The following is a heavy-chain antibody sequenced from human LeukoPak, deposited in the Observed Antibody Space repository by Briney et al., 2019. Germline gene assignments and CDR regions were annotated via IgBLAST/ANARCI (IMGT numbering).Heavy chain of an antibody. J-gene: IGHJ5*02. CDR2: IYYSGNT. D-gene: IGHD3-9*01. CDR3: ARPAYYGFLTGLVDP. Sequence: SETLSLTCTVSGGSISSSNYYWGWIRQPPGKGLEWIGSIYYSGNTYYNSSLKSRVTISVDTSKNHFSLKLSSVTAADTAVYYFARPAYYGFLTGLVDPWGQGTLVTVSS. V-gene: IGHV4-39*02. CDR1: GGSISSSNYY.